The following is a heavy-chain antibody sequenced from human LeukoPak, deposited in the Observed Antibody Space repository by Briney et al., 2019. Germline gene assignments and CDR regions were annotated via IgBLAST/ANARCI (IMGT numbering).Heavy chain of an antibody. CDR3: ANWVVTAPPG. D-gene: IGHD2-21*02. CDR2: IYSGGST. J-gene: IGHJ4*02. CDR1: EFSVGSNY. Sequence: GGSLRLSCAASEFSVGSNYMTWVRQAPGKGLEWVSLIYSGGSTYYADSVKGRFTISRDNSKNTLYLQMNSLRAEDTAVYYCANWVVTAPPGWGQGTLVTVSS. V-gene: IGHV3-66*01.